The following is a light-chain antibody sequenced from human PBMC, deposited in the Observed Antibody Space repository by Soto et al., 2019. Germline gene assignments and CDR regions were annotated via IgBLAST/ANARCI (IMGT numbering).Light chain of an antibody. J-gene: IGKJ4*01. V-gene: IGKV3-11*01. CDR1: QNINSY. CDR2: ATS. Sequence: EIVLTQSPATLSLSPGERATLSCRASQNINSYLAWYQQKPGQAPRLLIYATSNRATGIPARFSGSGSGTDFTLSISSLEPEDFAVYYCQHYVTWPLTFGGGTKVESK. CDR3: QHYVTWPLT.